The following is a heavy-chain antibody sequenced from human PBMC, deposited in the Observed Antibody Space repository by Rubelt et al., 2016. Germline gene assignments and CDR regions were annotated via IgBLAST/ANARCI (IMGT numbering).Heavy chain of an antibody. CDR2: IYYSGST. D-gene: IGHD4-17*01. CDR1: GGSISSSSYY. Sequence: QVQLQQWGAGLLKPSETLSLTCAVYGGSISSSSYYWGWIRQPPGKGLEWIGYIYYSGSTNYNPSLKSRVTISVETSKNQFSLKLSSVTAADTAVYYCAREDMRTTVFDYWGQGTLVTVSS. J-gene: IGHJ4*02. CDR3: AREDMRTTVFDY. V-gene: IGHV4-61*01.